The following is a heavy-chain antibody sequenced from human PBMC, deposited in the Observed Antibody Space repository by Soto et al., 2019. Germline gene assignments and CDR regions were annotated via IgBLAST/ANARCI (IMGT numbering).Heavy chain of an antibody. CDR2: IYPGDSDT. CDR3: ARQRLWGTSGYYYFEN. CDR1: GHIFSNYW. Sequence: GALKISCEGSGHIFSNYWIGWVRQMPGKGLEWMGIIYPGDSDTRYSPSFQGQVTITVDKSINTAYLQWSRLKASDTAMYYCARQRLWGTSGYYYFENWGQGTLVTVSS. V-gene: IGHV5-51*01. D-gene: IGHD3-22*01. J-gene: IGHJ4*02.